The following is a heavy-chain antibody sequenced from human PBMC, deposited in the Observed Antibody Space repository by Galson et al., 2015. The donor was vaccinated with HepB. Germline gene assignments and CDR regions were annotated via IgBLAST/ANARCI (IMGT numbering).Heavy chain of an antibody. CDR1: GGSISSGDYY. J-gene: IGHJ2*01. V-gene: IGHV4-30-4*01. Sequence: LSLTCTVSGGSISSGDYYWSWIRQPPGKGLEWIGYIYYSGSTYYNPSLKSRVTISVDTSKNQFSLKLSSVTAADTAVYYCASSAFYGGIPWYFDFWGRGTLVTVSS. CDR3: ASSAFYGGIPWYFDF. CDR2: IYYSGST. D-gene: IGHD4-23*01.